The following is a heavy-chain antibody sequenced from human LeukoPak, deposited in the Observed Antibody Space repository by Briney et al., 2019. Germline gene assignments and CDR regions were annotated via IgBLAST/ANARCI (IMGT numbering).Heavy chain of an antibody. D-gene: IGHD3/OR15-3a*01. V-gene: IGHV4-4*09. J-gene: IGHJ6*03. CDR1: GGSISSYY. Sequence: SETLSLTCTVSGGSISSYYWSWIRQPPGKGLEWIGYIYTSGSTNYNPSLKSRVTISVDTSKNQFSLKLSSVTAADTAVYYYARPARGLYMDVWGKGTTVTVSS. CDR3: ARPARGLYMDV. CDR2: IYTSGST.